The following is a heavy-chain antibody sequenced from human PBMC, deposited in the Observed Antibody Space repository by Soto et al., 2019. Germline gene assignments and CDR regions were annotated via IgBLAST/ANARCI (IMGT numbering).Heavy chain of an antibody. D-gene: IGHD6-13*01. J-gene: IGHJ5*02. CDR3: ARARRGAAAGTWKFDP. CDR2: IIPIFGTA. V-gene: IGHV1-69*13. Sequence: ASVKVSCKASGGTFSSYAISWVRQAPGQGLEWMGGIIPIFGTANYAQKFQGRVTITADESTSTAYMELSSLRSEDTAVYYCARARRGAAAGTWKFDPWGQGTLVTVSS. CDR1: GGTFSSYA.